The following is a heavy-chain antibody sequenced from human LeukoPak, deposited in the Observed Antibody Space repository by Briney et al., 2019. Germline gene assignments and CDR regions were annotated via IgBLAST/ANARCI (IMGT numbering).Heavy chain of an antibody. J-gene: IGHJ2*01. CDR1: GGSISSYY. V-gene: IGHV4-4*07. Sequence: SETLSLTCTVSGGSISSYYWSWIRQPAGKGLEWIGRIYTSGSTNYNPSLKSRVTMSVDTSKNQFSLKLTSVTAADTAVYYCARVYYSSSYDYWYFDLWGRGTLVTVSS. D-gene: IGHD6-13*01. CDR3: ARVYYSSSYDYWYFDL. CDR2: IYTSGST.